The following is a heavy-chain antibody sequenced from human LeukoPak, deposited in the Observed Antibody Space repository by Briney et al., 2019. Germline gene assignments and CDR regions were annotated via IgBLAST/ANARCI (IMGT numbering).Heavy chain of an antibody. J-gene: IGHJ6*02. CDR1: GYAFTSYG. Sequence: ASVKVSCKASGYAFTSYGISWVRQAPGQGLEWMGWISAYNGNTNYAQKLQGRVTMTTDTSTSTAYMELRSLRSDDTAVYYCARSALGVSGWSSYYGMDVWGQGTTVTVSS. D-gene: IGHD6-19*01. CDR2: ISAYNGNT. CDR3: ARSALGVSGWSSYYGMDV. V-gene: IGHV1-18*01.